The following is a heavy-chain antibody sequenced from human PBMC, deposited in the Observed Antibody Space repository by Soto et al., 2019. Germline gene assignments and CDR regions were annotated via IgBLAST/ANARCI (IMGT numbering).Heavy chain of an antibody. Sequence: ASVKVSCKASGYTFTSYGISWVRQAPGQGLEWMGWISAYNGNTNYAQKLQGRVTMTTDTSTSTAYMELRSLRSDDTAVYYCAIPRGYSGSGAFDIWGQGTMVTVSS. J-gene: IGHJ3*02. D-gene: IGHD5-12*01. CDR2: ISAYNGNT. CDR3: AIPRGYSGSGAFDI. CDR1: GYTFTSYG. V-gene: IGHV1-18*01.